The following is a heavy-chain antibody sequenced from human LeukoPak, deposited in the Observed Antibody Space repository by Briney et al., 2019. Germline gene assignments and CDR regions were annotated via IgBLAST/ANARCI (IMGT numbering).Heavy chain of an antibody. CDR2: IKEDGSEK. J-gene: IGHJ4*02. Sequence: GGSLRLSCAASGFTFSTYWMSWVRQAPGKGLEWVANIKEDGSEKYYVDSVKGRFTISRDNAKNSLYLQMNSLRAKDTAVYYCARRRYNWNYAVDYWGQGTLVTVSS. D-gene: IGHD1-7*01. CDR3: ARRRYNWNYAVDY. CDR1: GFTFSTYW. V-gene: IGHV3-7*01.